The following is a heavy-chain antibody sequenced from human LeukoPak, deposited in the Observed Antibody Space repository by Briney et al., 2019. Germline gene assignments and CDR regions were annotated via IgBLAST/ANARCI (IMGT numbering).Heavy chain of an antibody. CDR1: GGSLSGYY. CDR2: INHSGSK. D-gene: IGHD2-15*01. Sequence: PSETLSLTCAVYGGSLSGYYWNWIGQPRGKGLEWMGEINHSGSKNYNPSLKSRVTISVDTSKNQFSLKLSSVTAADTAVYYCARASRCSGGSCYPGTYYGMDVWGKGTRVTVSS. CDR3: ARASRCSGGSCYPGTYYGMDV. J-gene: IGHJ6*04. V-gene: IGHV4-34*01.